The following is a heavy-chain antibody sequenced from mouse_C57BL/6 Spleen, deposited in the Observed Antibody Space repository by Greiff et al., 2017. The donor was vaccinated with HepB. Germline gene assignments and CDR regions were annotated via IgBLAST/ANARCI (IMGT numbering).Heavy chain of an antibody. CDR3: ARDITAVVDSDFDY. J-gene: IGHJ2*01. V-gene: IGHV1-52*01. CDR1: GYTFTSYW. D-gene: IGHD1-1*01. Sequence: QVQLQQPGAELVRPGSSVKLSCKASGYTFTSYWMHWVKQRPIQGLEWIGNIDPSDSETHYNQKFKDKATLTVDKSSSTAYMQLSSLTSEDSAVYYCARDITAVVDSDFDYWGQGTTLTVSS. CDR2: IDPSDSET.